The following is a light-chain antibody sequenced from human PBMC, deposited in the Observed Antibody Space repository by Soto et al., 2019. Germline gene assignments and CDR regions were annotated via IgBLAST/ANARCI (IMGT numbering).Light chain of an antibody. CDR2: DAS. J-gene: IGKJ4*01. Sequence: AIQLTQSPSSLSASVGDRVTITCRASQGISSGLAWYQQKPGKAPKLLIYDASSLESGVPSRVSGSGSGTDFTLTITSLQPEDFATYYCQQFNHYPLTFGGGTKVEIK. V-gene: IGKV1D-13*01. CDR1: QGISSG. CDR3: QQFNHYPLT.